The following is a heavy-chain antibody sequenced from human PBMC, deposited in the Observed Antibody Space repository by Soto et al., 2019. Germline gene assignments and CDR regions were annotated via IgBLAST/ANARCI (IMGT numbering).Heavy chain of an antibody. D-gene: IGHD3-10*01. CDR1: GFSLSTSGVG. Sequence: ITLKESGPTLVNPTQTLTLTCTFSGFSLSTSGVGVGWIRQPPGKALEWLALIYWDDDKRYSPSLKSRLTITKDTSKNQVVLTMTNMDPVDTATYYCARPVLLWFGELFVDYWGQGTLVTVSS. V-gene: IGHV2-5*02. J-gene: IGHJ4*02. CDR2: IYWDDDK. CDR3: ARPVLLWFGELFVDY.